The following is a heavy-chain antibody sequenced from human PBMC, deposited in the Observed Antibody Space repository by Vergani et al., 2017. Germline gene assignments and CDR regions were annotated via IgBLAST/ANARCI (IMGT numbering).Heavy chain of an antibody. V-gene: IGHV3-15*01. CDR3: TTHALRFLEWLLYA. Sequence: EVQLVESGGELVQPGRPLRLSCTASGFTFSNAWMSWVRQAPGKGLEWVGRIKSKTDGGTTDYAAPVKGRFTISRDDSKNTLYLQMNSLKTEDTAVYYCTTHALRFLEWLLYAWGQGTLVTVSS. D-gene: IGHD3-3*01. J-gene: IGHJ5*02. CDR2: IKSKTDGGTT. CDR1: GFTFSNAW.